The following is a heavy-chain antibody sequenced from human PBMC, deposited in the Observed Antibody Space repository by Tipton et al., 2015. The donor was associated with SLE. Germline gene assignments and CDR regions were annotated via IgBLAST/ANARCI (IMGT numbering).Heavy chain of an antibody. V-gene: IGHV3-30*02. CDR3: ATYVEGYFEY. J-gene: IGHJ4*02. CDR1: GFPLSSFG. Sequence: GSLRLSCAASGFPLSSFGMHWVRQAPGKGLEWVAFIRYDGTNKYYADSMKGRITISRDNSNNALFLQISRLRVDDTAVYYCATYVEGYFEYWGQGTLVTVSS. CDR2: IRYDGTNK. D-gene: IGHD3-16*01.